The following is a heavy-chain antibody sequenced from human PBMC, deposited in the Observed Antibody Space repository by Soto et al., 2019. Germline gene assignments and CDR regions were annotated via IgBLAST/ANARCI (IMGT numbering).Heavy chain of an antibody. CDR3: ARGRRQQLVLFHWFDP. CDR1: EGNCRGHY. Sequence: PSEPLSLSNGVDEGNCRGHYGRWIRQTPGKGLEWMGEINHSGSTNYNPSLKSRVTISVDTSKNQFSLKLSSVTAADTAVYYCARGRRQQLVLFHWFDPWGQGTLVTVSS. CDR2: INHSGST. V-gene: IGHV4-34*01. D-gene: IGHD6-13*01. J-gene: IGHJ5*02.